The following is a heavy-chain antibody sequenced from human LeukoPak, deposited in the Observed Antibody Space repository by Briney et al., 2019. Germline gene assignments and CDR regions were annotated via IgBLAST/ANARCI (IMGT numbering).Heavy chain of an antibody. J-gene: IGHJ4*02. Sequence: GGSLRLSCAASGFSFSTYGMHWVRQAPGKGLEWVADISYDGSNKYYADSVKGRFTISRDNSKNTLYLQMNSLRAEDTAVYYCAKDRGSYLFDYWGEGTLVTVSS. CDR1: GFSFSTYG. CDR3: AKDRGSYLFDY. D-gene: IGHD1-26*01. V-gene: IGHV3-30*18. CDR2: ISYDGSNK.